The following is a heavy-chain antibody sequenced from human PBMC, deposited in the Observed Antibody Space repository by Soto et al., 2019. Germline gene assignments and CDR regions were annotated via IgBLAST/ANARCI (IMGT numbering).Heavy chain of an antibody. CDR2: ISSSSSFT. CDR1: GFMFNDYY. Sequence: QVQLVESGGGLVRPGGSLRLSCAASGFMFNDYYVSWIRQAPGKGLESVSYISSSSSFTNYADSVKGRFTISRDNAKNSLYLQMNSLRVEGTAVYYCARVRRGQLISTFAGPFDIWGQGTMVTVSS. V-gene: IGHV3-11*05. CDR3: ARVRRGQLISTFAGPFDI. J-gene: IGHJ3*02. D-gene: IGHD2-2*01.